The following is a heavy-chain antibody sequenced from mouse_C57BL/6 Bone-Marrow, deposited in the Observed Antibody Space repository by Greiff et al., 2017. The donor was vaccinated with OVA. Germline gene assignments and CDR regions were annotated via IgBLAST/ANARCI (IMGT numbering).Heavy chain of an antibody. V-gene: IGHV5-17*01. D-gene: IGHD2-5*01. Sequence: EVMLVESGGGLVKPGGSLKLSCAASGFTFSDYGMHWVRQAPEKGLEWVAYISSGSSTIYYADTVKGRFTISRDNAKNTLFLQMTSLRSEDTAMYYCARPSYYSNYDSQVWFAYWGQGTLVTVSA. CDR3: ARPSYYSNYDSQVWFAY. J-gene: IGHJ3*01. CDR1: GFTFSDYG. CDR2: ISSGSSTI.